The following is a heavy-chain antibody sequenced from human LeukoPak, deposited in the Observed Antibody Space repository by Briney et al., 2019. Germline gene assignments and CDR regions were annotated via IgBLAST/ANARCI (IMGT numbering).Heavy chain of an antibody. V-gene: IGHV3-30*02. CDR2: IRYDGSNK. Sequence: GGSLRLSCAGSGFTLSSNWMHWVRQAPGKGLEWLAFIRYDGSNKYYADSVKGRFTISRDNSKNTLYVQMNSLRAEDTAVYYCAKPHFDDWGQGTLVTVSS. CDR3: AKPHFDD. CDR1: GFTLSSNW. J-gene: IGHJ4*02.